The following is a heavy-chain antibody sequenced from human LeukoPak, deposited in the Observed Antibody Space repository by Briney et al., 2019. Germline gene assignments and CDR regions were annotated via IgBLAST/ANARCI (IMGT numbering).Heavy chain of an antibody. V-gene: IGHV3-53*01. CDR1: KFTFSSYN. Sequence: GGSLRLSCAASKFTFSSYNMNWVRQAPGKGLEWVSEIYSDGSTYYAASVKGRFSISRDNSKNTVYLQMSSLRAEDTAIYYCARELREHGVFDIWGQGTMVTVSS. D-gene: IGHD1-26*01. J-gene: IGHJ3*02. CDR3: ARELREHGVFDI. CDR2: IYSDGST.